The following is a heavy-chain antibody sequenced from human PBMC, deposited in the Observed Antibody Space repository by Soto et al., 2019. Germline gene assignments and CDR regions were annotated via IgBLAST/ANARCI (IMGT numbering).Heavy chain of an antibody. V-gene: IGHV1-46*01. CDR3: AAAPALGWFDP. Sequence: ASVKVSCKASGYTFASYYMHWVRQAPGQGLEWMGIINPSGGSTSYAQKFQGRVTMTRDTSTSTVYMELSSLRSEDTAVYYCAAAPALGWFDPWGQGTLVTVSS. J-gene: IGHJ5*02. CDR1: GYTFASYY. D-gene: IGHD3-16*02. CDR2: INPSGGST.